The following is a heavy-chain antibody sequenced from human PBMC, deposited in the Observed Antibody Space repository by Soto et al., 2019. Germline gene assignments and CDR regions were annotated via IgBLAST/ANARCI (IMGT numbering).Heavy chain of an antibody. Sequence: PGGSLRLSCAASGFTFSSYSMNWVRQAPGKGLEWVSSISSSSSYIYYADSVKGRFTISRDNAKNSLYLQMNSLRAEDTAVYYCASADQRYFDWLLSRYYYYGMDVWGQGTTVTVSS. CDR1: GFTFSSYS. D-gene: IGHD3-9*01. CDR2: ISSSSSYI. J-gene: IGHJ6*02. V-gene: IGHV3-21*01. CDR3: ASADQRYFDWLLSRYYYYGMDV.